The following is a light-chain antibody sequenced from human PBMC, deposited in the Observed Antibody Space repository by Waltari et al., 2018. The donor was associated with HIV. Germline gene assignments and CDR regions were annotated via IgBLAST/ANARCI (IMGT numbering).Light chain of an antibody. CDR3: QQYNNWPPT. CDR2: GAS. V-gene: IGKV3-15*01. J-gene: IGKJ1*01. CDR1: QSVSSL. Sequence: EIVMTQSPATLSVSPGETATLSCRASQSVSSLLAWYQQKPGHAPRLLIYGASTRATGIPARFSGSGSGTEFTLTISSLQSEDFAVYYCQQYNNWPPTFGQGTKVEIK.